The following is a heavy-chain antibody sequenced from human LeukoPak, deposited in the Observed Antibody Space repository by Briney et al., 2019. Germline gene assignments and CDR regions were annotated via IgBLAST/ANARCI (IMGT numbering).Heavy chain of an antibody. Sequence: GGSLRFSCAASGFTFSSYSMNWVRQAPGKGLEWVSSISSSSSYIYYADSVKGRFTISRDNAKNSLYLQMNSLRAEDTAVYYCATTKDIVVVPAAIGYYYGMDVWGQGTTVTVSS. D-gene: IGHD2-2*02. J-gene: IGHJ6*02. CDR2: ISSSSSYI. CDR3: ATTKDIVVVPAAIGYYYGMDV. V-gene: IGHV3-21*01. CDR1: GFTFSSYS.